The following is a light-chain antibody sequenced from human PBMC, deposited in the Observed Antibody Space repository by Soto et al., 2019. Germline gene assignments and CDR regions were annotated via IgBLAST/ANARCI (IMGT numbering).Light chain of an antibody. J-gene: IGLJ3*02. CDR3: SSYAGSNDRWV. CDR1: SSDIGAYNY. CDR2: EGS. V-gene: IGLV2-8*01. Sequence: QSALTQPPSASGSPGQSVTISCTGTSSDIGAYNYVSWYQQHPGKAPKLMIHEGSKRPSEVPDRFSGSKSGNTASLTVSGLQAEDEADYYCSSYAGSNDRWVFGGGTKVTVL.